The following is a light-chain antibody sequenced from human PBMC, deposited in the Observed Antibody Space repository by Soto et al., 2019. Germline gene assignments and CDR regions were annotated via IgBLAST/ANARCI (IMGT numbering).Light chain of an antibody. CDR1: QSVTSN. Sequence: EIVLTQSPATLSVSPGESVTLSCRASQSVTSNLAWYQQKPGQAHILLIFGASTRATGLPARFSGSGSGTEFTLTITSLRSEDFAVYYCKQYNHWPPTVGHGTKVDIK. J-gene: IGKJ3*01. V-gene: IGKV3-15*01. CDR2: GAS. CDR3: KQYNHWPPT.